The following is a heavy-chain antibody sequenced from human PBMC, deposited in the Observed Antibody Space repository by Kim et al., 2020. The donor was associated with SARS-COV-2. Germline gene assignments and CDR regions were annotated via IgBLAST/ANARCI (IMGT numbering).Heavy chain of an antibody. Sequence: GESLKISCKGSGYSFTSYWIGWVRQMPGKGMEWMGIIYPGDSDTRYSPSFQGQVTISADKSISTSYLQWSSLKASDTAMYYCARQGGQYYYDSSGYSPLYYCGQGTLVTVSS. D-gene: IGHD3-22*01. CDR3: ARQGGQYYYDSSGYSPLYY. CDR1: GYSFTSYW. J-gene: IGHJ4*02. CDR2: IYPGDSDT. V-gene: IGHV5-51*01.